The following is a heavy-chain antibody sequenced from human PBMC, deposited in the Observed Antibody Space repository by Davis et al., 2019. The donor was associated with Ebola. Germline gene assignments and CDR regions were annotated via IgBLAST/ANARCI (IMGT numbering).Heavy chain of an antibody. V-gene: IGHV4-59*01. J-gene: IGHJ6*02. CDR3: ARDHGSGSYYYYYGMDV. CDR2: IYYSGST. Sequence: MPSETLSLTCTVSGGSISSYYWSWIRQPPGKGLEWIGYIYYSGSTNYNPSLKSRVTISVDTSKNQFSLKLSSVTAADTAVYYCARDHGSGSYYYYYGMDVWGQGTTVTVSS. CDR1: GGSISSYY. D-gene: IGHD3-10*01.